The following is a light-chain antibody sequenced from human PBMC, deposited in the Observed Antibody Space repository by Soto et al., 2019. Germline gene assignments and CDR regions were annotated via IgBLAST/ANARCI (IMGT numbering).Light chain of an antibody. CDR3: SSYAGNFNVV. CDR2: DVN. Sequence: QSALTQPPSASGSLGQSVTISCTGTSGDVGGYNYVSWYQQHPGRAPKLIIFDVNKRPSGVPDRFSGSKSGNTASLTVSGLQAEDEADYYCSSYAGNFNVVFGGGTKVTVL. V-gene: IGLV2-8*01. J-gene: IGLJ2*01. CDR1: SGDVGGYNY.